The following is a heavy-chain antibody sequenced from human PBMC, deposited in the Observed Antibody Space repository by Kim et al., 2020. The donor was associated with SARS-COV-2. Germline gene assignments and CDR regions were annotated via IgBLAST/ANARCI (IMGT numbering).Heavy chain of an antibody. Sequence: TLSLTCAISGDSVSSNSAAWNWIRQSPSRGLEWLGRTYYRYKWYNDYAVSVKSRITINPDTSKNQFSLQLNSVTPEDTAVYYCARDLGLRQLVFGDYYYGMDVWGQWTTLTVSS. CDR3: ARDLGLRQLVFGDYYYGMDV. D-gene: IGHD6-6*01. V-gene: IGHV6-1*01. J-gene: IGHJ6*02. CDR2: TYYRYKWYN. CDR1: GDSVSSNSAA.